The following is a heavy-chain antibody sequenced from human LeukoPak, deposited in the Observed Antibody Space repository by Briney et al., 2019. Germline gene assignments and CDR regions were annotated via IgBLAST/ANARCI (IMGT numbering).Heavy chain of an antibody. J-gene: IGHJ4*02. D-gene: IGHD2-8*01. Sequence: GGSLRLSCTASGFTFSRYWMHWVRQVPGKGLVWVSRIHGDGRTTTYADSVKGRFTISRDNAKNTLYLQMNSLRAEDTAVYYCARDNGENYHTAFDYWGQGTLVTVSS. CDR3: ARDNGENYHTAFDY. V-gene: IGHV3-74*01. CDR1: GFTFSRYW. CDR2: IHGDGRTT.